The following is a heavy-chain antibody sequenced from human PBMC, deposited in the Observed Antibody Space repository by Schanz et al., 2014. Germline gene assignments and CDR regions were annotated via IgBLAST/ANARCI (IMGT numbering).Heavy chain of an antibody. V-gene: IGHV3-11*01. CDR1: GFTFSDHW. CDR2: ISRDGTTS. D-gene: IGHD7-27*01. J-gene: IGHJ3*02. Sequence: QLVESGGGLVKPGGSLRLSCSASGFTFSDHWMSWVRQAPGKGLEWLSYISRDGTTSYYADSVKGRFTISRDNAKNSLYLEMTSLRGEDTAVYYCARENLNWEAFDIWGQGTVVTVSS. CDR3: ARENLNWEAFDI.